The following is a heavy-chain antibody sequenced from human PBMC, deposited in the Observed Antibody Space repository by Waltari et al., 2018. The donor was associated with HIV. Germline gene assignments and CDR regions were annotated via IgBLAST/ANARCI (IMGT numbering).Heavy chain of an antibody. J-gene: IGHJ4*02. CDR3: ASLSYGSGDRNFDY. Sequence: EVQLVESGGGLVQPGGSLRLSWAASGFTFSRYWMHWVRQAPGKGLVWLSRVNNEGSSTSYADSVKGRFTITRDNAKNTVYLQMNSLRAEDTAVYYCASLSYGSGDRNFDYWGQGTLVTVSS. CDR1: GFTFSRYW. CDR2: VNNEGSST. D-gene: IGHD3-10*01. V-gene: IGHV3-74*01.